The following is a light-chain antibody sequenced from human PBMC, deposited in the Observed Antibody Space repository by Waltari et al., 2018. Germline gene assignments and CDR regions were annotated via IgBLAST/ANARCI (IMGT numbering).Light chain of an antibody. CDR3: QSYDSSLSGWV. Sequence: QSVLTQPPSVSGAPGQRVTISCTGSSSNIGAGYDVHWYLQLPGTAPKLLIYGNTNRPSGVPDRFSGSKSGTSASLAITGLQADDEADYYCQSYDSSLSGWVFGGGNKLTVL. J-gene: IGLJ3*02. V-gene: IGLV1-40*01. CDR2: GNT. CDR1: SSNIGAGYD.